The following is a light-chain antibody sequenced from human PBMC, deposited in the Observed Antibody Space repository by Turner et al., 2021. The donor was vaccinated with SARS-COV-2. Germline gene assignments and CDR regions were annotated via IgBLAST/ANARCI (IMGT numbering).Light chain of an antibody. CDR1: SSDVGTYNL. Sequence: QSALTQPASVSGSPGQSITISCTGTSSDVGTYNLISWYQQHPGQAPQLIIYDVIQRPSGVSNRFSASKSANVASLTISGLRTEDEAVYYCCSFGGRRSHWVFGGGTRLTVL. CDR2: DVI. CDR3: CSFGGRRSHWV. V-gene: IGLV2-23*02. J-gene: IGLJ3*02.